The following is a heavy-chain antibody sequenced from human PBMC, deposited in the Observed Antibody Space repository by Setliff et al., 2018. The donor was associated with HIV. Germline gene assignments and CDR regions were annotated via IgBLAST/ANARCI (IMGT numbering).Heavy chain of an antibody. CDR3: AREDSSYHYFDY. D-gene: IGHD6-6*01. Sequence: SETLSLTCTVSGGSIISYYWNWIRQPPGKGLEWIGHVYPSGSTNYNPSLQSRVAISVDTSKNQFSLKLTSVTAADTAVYYCAREDSSYHYFDYWG. CDR2: VYPSGST. J-gene: IGHJ4*01. CDR1: GGSIISYY. V-gene: IGHV4-4*08.